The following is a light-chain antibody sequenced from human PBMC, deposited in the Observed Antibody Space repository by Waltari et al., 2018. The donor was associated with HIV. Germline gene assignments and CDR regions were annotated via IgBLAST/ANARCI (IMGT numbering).Light chain of an antibody. V-gene: IGLV1-47*01. Sequence: QSVLTQPPSASGTPGQRVTISCSGGSFNIGSTYVYWYQQFPGTAPRLLIYRNTLRPSGVPDRFSGSKSATSASLAISGLRSEDEADYFCAAWDDSVSGRVFGGGTKLTVL. CDR2: RNT. CDR3: AAWDDSVSGRV. J-gene: IGLJ3*02. CDR1: SFNIGSTY.